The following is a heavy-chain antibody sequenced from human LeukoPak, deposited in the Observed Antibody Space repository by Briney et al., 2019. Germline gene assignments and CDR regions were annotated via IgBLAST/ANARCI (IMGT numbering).Heavy chain of an antibody. CDR3: ARDPHYPSPSTIAAAGTRDY. D-gene: IGHD6-13*01. J-gene: IGHJ4*02. V-gene: IGHV4-39*07. Sequence: MASETLSLTCTVSGGSISSSSYYWGWIRQPPGKGLEWIGSIYYSGSTYYNPSLKSRVTISVDTSKNQFSLKLSSVTAADTAVYYCARDPHYPSPSTIAAAGTRDYWGQGTLVTVSS. CDR1: GGSISSSSYY. CDR2: IYYSGST.